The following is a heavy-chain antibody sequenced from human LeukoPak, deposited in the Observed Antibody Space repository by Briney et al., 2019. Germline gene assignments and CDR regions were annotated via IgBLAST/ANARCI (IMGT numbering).Heavy chain of an antibody. CDR3: ARLYCSSTSCYTDNWFDP. CDR1: GGTFSSYA. CDR2: IIPIFGTA. J-gene: IGHJ5*02. D-gene: IGHD2-2*02. Sequence: GASVKVSCKASGGTFSSYAISWVRQAPGQGLERMGGIIPIFGTANYAQKFQGRVTITADESTSTAYMELSSLRSEDTAVYYCARLYCSSTSCYTDNWFDPWGQGTLVTVSS. V-gene: IGHV1-69*13.